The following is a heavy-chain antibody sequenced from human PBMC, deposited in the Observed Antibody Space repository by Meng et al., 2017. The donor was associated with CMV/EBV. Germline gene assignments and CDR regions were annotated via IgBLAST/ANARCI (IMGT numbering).Heavy chain of an antibody. CDR1: GGTFSSYA. D-gene: IGHD4-17*01. V-gene: IGHV1-69*12. J-gene: IGHJ2*01. Sequence: QGQLVASGAEVKKPGSSVKVSCKASGGTFSSYAIRWVRQAPGQGLEWMGGMIPIFGTANYAQKFQGRVTITADESTSTAYMELSSLRSEDTAVYYCAREVDDYGDGWYFDLWGRGTLVTVSS. CDR3: AREVDDYGDGWYFDL. CDR2: MIPIFGTA.